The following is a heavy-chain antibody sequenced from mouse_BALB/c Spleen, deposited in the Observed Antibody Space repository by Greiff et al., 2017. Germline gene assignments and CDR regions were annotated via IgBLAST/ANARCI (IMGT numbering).Heavy chain of an antibody. CDR3: ARGGGKGAKDY. CDR1: GFTFTDYY. D-gene: IGHD2-1*01. V-gene: IGHV7-3*02. CDR2: IRNKANGYTT. Sequence: EVQVVESGGGLVQPGGSLRLSCATSGFTFTDYYMSWVRQPPGKALEWLGFIRNKANGYTTEYSASVKGRFTISRDNSQSILYLQMNTLRAEDSATYYCARGGGKGAKDYWGQGTSVTVSS. J-gene: IGHJ4*01.